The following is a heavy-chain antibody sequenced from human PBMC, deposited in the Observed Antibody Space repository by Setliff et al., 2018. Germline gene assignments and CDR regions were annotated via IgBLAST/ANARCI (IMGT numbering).Heavy chain of an antibody. D-gene: IGHD1-1*01. V-gene: IGHV4-39*07. Sequence: LSLTCSVSGDSITRSGYYWGWVRQSPGKGLEWIGNMYYIGSYDYNPSLKSRVTISLDTSKNQFSLKMTSMTAADTAVYYCAKGGGRYHSDSWGQGILVTVSS. CDR1: GDSITRSGYY. CDR3: AKGGGRYHSDS. J-gene: IGHJ4*02. CDR2: MYYIGSY.